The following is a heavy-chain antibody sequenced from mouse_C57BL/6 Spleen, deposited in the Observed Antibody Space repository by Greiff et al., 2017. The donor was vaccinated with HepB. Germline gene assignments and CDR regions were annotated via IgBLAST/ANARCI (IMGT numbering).Heavy chain of an antibody. D-gene: IGHD2-3*01. CDR3: ARSYDGYLWYFDV. CDR1: GYTFTSYW. J-gene: IGHJ1*03. Sequence: QFQLQQPGAELVKPGASVKMSCKASGYTFTSYWITWVKQRPGQGLEWIGDIYPGSGSTNYNEKFKSKATLTVDTSSSTAYMQLSSLTSEDSAVYYCARSYDGYLWYFDVWGTGTTVTVSS. V-gene: IGHV1-55*01. CDR2: IYPGSGST.